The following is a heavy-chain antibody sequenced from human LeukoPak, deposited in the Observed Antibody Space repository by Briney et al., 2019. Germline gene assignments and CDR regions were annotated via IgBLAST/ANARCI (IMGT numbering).Heavy chain of an antibody. CDR1: GGSIRTTNYY. CDR2: IYYSGNT. CDR3: ARVTGSFDY. Sequence: PSETLSLTCTVSGGSIRTTNYYWGWIRQSPGKGLEWIANIYYSGNTYYNPSLKSRVTISVDTSKNQFSLKLSSVTASDTAVYYCARVTGSFDYWGQGTLVTVSS. J-gene: IGHJ4*02. V-gene: IGHV4-39*01. D-gene: IGHD4-11*01.